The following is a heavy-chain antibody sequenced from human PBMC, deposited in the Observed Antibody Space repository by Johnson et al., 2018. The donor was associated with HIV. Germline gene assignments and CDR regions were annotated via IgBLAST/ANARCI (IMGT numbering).Heavy chain of an antibody. CDR1: GFTFDDYG. CDR3: AKGWDPMTTVNTFAFDI. Sequence: VQLVESGGGVVRPGGSLRLSCAASGFTFDDYGMSWVRQAPGKGLEWVSGINWNGGSTGYADSVRGRFTISRDNSKNTLYLQMNTLRAGDTAVYYCAKGWDPMTTVNTFAFDIWGQGTMVTVSS. J-gene: IGHJ3*02. D-gene: IGHD4-11*01. V-gene: IGHV3-20*04. CDR2: INWNGGST.